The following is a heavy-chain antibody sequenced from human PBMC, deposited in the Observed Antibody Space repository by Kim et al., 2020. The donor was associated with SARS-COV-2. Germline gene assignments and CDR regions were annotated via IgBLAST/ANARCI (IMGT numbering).Heavy chain of an antibody. D-gene: IGHD4-17*01. CDR1: GGSFSGYY. J-gene: IGHJ4*02. V-gene: IGHV4-34*01. Sequence: SETLSLTCAVYGGSFSGYYWSWIRQPPGKGLEWIGEINHSGSTNYNPSLKSRVTISVDTSKNQFSLKLSSVTAADTAVYYCARGQLYGDFRVWGQGTLVTVSS. CDR2: INHSGST. CDR3: ARGQLYGDFRV.